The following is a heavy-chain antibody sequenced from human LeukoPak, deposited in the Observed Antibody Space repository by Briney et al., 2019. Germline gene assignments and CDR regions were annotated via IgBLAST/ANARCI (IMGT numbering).Heavy chain of an antibody. D-gene: IGHD1-26*01. V-gene: IGHV1-2*02. Sequence: GASVKVSCKASGYTLIDYYIHWVRQAPEQGLEWLAWINPKSGDTQYAEKFQGRVTMTRDTSISTAYMELTRLTSDDTALYFCARDLTSTPYWELDYWGQGTLVTVSS. CDR1: GYTLIDYY. CDR3: ARDLTSTPYWELDY. J-gene: IGHJ4*02. CDR2: INPKSGDT.